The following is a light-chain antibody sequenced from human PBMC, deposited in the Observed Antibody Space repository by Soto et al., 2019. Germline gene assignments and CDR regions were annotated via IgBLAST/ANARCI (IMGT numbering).Light chain of an antibody. CDR1: SSDVGGYNY. CDR2: EVS. V-gene: IGLV2-8*01. J-gene: IGLJ2*01. Sequence: QSALTQPPSASGSPGQSVTISCTGTSSDVGGYNYVSWYQQHPGKAPKLMIYEVSKRPSGVPDRFSGSKSGNTASLTVSGLQAEDEADYYCSSYAGSNAHVVFGAGTKRTVL. CDR3: SSYAGSNAHVV.